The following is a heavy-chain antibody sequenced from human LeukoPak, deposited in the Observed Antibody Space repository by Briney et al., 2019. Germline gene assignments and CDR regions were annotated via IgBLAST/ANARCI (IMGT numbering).Heavy chain of an antibody. CDR1: GFTFSRYS. CDR3: AKDPPRITMIVVADWFDP. V-gene: IGHV3-21*01. D-gene: IGHD3-22*01. CDR2: ISISSSYI. Sequence: GGSLRLSCAASGFTFSRYSMNWVRQAPGKGLEWVSSISISSSYIYYADSVKGRFTMSRDNAKNSLYLQVNSLRAEDTAVYYCAKDPPRITMIVVADWFDPWGQGTLVTVSS. J-gene: IGHJ5*02.